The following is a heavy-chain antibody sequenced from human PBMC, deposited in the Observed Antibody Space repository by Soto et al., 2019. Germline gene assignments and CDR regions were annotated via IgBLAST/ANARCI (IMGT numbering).Heavy chain of an antibody. V-gene: IGHV4-59*01. CDR1: DGSISSYY. CDR3: ARERPEDYDFWSGPFDY. Sequence: SETLSLTCTVSDGSISSYYWSWIRQPPGKGLEWIGYIYYSGSTDYNPSLKSRVTISVDTSKNQFSLKLSSVTAADTAVYYCARERPEDYDFWSGPFDYWGQGTLVTVSS. D-gene: IGHD3-3*01. CDR2: IYYSGST. J-gene: IGHJ4*02.